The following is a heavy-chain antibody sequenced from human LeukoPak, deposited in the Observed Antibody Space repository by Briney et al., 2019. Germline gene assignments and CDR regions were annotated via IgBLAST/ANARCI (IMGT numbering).Heavy chain of an antibody. D-gene: IGHD6-6*01. CDR3: ARGEYIFDY. CDR1: GGSFSGYY. J-gene: IGHJ4*02. V-gene: IGHV4-34*01. CDR2: INHSGST. Sequence: SETLSLTCAVYGGSFSGYYWSWIRQPPGKGLEWIGEINHSGSTNYNPSLKSRVTISVDTSKNQFSLKLSSVTAADTAVYYCARGEYIFDYWGQGTLVTVSS.